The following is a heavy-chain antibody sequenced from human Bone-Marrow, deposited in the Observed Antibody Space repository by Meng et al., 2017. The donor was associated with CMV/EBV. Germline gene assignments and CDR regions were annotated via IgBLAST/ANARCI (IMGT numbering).Heavy chain of an antibody. CDR3: ARGPPTADIVVVPAAIVFDY. V-gene: IGHV4-34*01. J-gene: IGHJ4*02. D-gene: IGHD2-2*01. Sequence: SETLSLTCAVYGGSFSGYYWSWIRQPPGKGLEWIGEINHSGSTNYNPSLKSRVTISVDTSKNQFSLKLSSVTAADTAVYYCARGPPTADIVVVPAAIVFDYWAQGTLVTVPS. CDR1: GGSFSGYY. CDR2: INHSGST.